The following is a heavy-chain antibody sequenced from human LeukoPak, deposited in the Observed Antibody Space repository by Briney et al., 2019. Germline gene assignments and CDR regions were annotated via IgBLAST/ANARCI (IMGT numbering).Heavy chain of an antibody. CDR2: IIPIFGTA. D-gene: IGHD5-12*01. Sequence: SVKVSCKASGGTFSSYAISWVRQAPGQGLEWMGGIIPIFGTANYAQKFQGRVTITADESTSTAYMELSSLRSEDTAVYYCARAPDSGYDFGVFDYWGQGTLVTVSS. J-gene: IGHJ4*02. V-gene: IGHV1-69*13. CDR1: GGTFSSYA. CDR3: ARAPDSGYDFGVFDY.